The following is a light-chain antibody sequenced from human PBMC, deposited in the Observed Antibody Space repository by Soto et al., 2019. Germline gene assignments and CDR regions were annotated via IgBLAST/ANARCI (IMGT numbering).Light chain of an antibody. CDR1: QGLGNA. J-gene: IGKJ1*01. Sequence: AIQMTQSPSSLSASVGDRVTISCRASQGLGNALGWYQQKPGKPPKVLIYGTCNLQSGVPPRFSGSGSGTDFTLAISSLQPKYSATYYCLQDINYPRAFGQGTKVDIK. CDR3: LQDINYPRA. V-gene: IGKV1-6*01. CDR2: GTC.